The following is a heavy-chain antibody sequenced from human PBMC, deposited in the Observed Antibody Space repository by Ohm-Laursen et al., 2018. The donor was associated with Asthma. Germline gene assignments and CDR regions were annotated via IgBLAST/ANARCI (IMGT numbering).Heavy chain of an antibody. J-gene: IGHJ6*02. CDR1: GYTFSRYS. D-gene: IGHD6-6*01. V-gene: IGHV3-53*01. Sequence: SLRLSCSASGYTFSRYSIHWVRQVPGRGLEWVSIIYSDGSTYYADSVKGRFTISRDSSKNTLYLQMNSLRAEDTAVYYCVRDGGIAARHYFGMDVWGQGTTVTVSS. CDR3: VRDGGIAARHYFGMDV. CDR2: IYSDGST.